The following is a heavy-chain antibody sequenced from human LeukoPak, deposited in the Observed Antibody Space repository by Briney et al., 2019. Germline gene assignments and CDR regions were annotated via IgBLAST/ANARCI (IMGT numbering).Heavy chain of an antibody. Sequence: PSETLSLTCTVSGGSISSYYWSWIRQPPGKGLEWIGYIYYGGSTNYNPSLKSRVTISVDTSKNQFSLKLSSVTAADTAVYYCARGEAGSLDYWGQGTLVTVSS. V-gene: IGHV4-59*01. J-gene: IGHJ4*02. D-gene: IGHD6-13*01. CDR2: IYYGGST. CDR3: ARGEAGSLDY. CDR1: GGSISSYY.